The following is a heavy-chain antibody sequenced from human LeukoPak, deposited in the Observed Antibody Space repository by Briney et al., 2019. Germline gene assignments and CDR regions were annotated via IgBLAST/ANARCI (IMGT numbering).Heavy chain of an antibody. J-gene: IGHJ4*02. V-gene: IGHV3-23*01. CDR2: ISGSGGRT. CDR1: GFTFSNYA. Sequence: GGSLRLSCAASGFTFSNYAMSCVRQAPGRGLEWVSAISGSGGRTYYADSVKGRFTISRDNSKNTLDLQMNSLRAEDTAVYYCAKRSDVFEYWGQGTLVTVSS. D-gene: IGHD3-10*01. CDR3: AKRSDVFEY.